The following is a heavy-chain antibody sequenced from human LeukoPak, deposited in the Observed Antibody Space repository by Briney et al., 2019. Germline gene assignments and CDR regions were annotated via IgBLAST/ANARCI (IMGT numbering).Heavy chain of an antibody. CDR3: ARARRSIAARPRDAFDI. Sequence: SETLSLTCAVSGGSFSGYYWSWIRQPPGKGLEWIGEINHSGSTKYNPSLKSRVTISVDTSKNQFSLKLSSVTAADTAVYYCARARRSIAARPRDAFDIWGQGTMVTVSS. J-gene: IGHJ3*02. CDR2: INHSGST. CDR1: GGSFSGYY. V-gene: IGHV4-34*01. D-gene: IGHD6-6*01.